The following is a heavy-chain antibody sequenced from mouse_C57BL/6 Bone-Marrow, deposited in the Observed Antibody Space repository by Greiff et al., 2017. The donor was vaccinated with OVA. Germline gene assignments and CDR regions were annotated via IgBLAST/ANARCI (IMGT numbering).Heavy chain of an antibody. J-gene: IGHJ3*01. CDR1: GYTFTSYG. CDR3: ARWYYGSSYVGFAY. V-gene: IGHV1-81*01. CDR2: IYPRSGNT. D-gene: IGHD1-1*01. Sequence: VKLQQSGAELARPGASVKLSCKASGYTFTSYGISWVKQRTGQGLEWIGEIYPRSGNTYYNEKFKGKATMTEDKSSSTAYMELRSLTSEDSAVYFCARWYYGSSYVGFAYWGKGTLVTVSA.